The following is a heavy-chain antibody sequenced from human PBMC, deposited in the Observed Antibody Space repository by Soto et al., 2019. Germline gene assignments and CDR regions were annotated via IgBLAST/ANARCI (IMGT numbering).Heavy chain of an antibody. CDR1: GFTFSNHI. CDR3: ARESPYYYDSSGYYY. D-gene: IGHD3-22*01. V-gene: IGHV3-21*06. Sequence: GGSLRLSCVVSGFTFSNHIMNWVRQAPGKGLEWVSSISSSSTYIYYADSAKGRFTISRDNAKNSLYLQMNSLRAEDTAVYYCARESPYYYDSSGYYYWGQGTLVTVSS. CDR2: ISSSSTYI. J-gene: IGHJ4*02.